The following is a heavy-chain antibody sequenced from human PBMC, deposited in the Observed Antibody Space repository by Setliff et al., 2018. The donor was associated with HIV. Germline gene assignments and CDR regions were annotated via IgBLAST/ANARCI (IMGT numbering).Heavy chain of an antibody. CDR3: ARKGAGYNTYYFDY. V-gene: IGHV4-39*01. J-gene: IGHJ4*02. CDR1: GGSISTSNW. D-gene: IGHD3-9*01. CDR2: IYYNGRT. Sequence: PSETLSLTCTVSGGSISTSNWWGWIRQPPGKGLEWIGSIYYNGRTFYTPSLKSRVTMSIDTSQNQFSLKLNSITAADTAVYYCARKGAGYNTYYFDYWGQGALVTVSS.